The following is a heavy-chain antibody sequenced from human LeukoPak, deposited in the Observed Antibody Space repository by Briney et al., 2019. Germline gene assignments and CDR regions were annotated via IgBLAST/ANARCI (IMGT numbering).Heavy chain of an antibody. CDR3: ARAFPHYSGSLGMNDAFDI. V-gene: IGHV4-39*01. J-gene: IGHJ3*02. D-gene: IGHD1-26*01. CDR2: IYYTGST. CDR1: GGSISSSSYY. Sequence: SETLSLTCTVSGGSISSSSYYWGWIRQPPGKGLEWIGCIYYTGSTYYNPSLKGRVTISVDTSKNQFSLKLSSVTAADTAVYYCARAFPHYSGSLGMNDAFDIWGQGTMVTVSS.